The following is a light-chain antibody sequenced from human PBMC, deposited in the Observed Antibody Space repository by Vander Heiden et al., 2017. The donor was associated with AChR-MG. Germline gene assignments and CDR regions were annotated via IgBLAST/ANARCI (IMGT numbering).Light chain of an antibody. CDR2: WAS. Sequence: DIVMTQSPDSLAVSLGERATINCKSSQSVLYSSNNKNYLAWYQQKPGQPPKLLIYWASTREYGVPDRFSGSGSGTDFTLTISSLQAEDVAVYYCQQDDSTPRTFGQGTKLEIK. J-gene: IGKJ2*02. CDR1: QSVLYSSNNKNY. CDR3: QQDDSTPRT. V-gene: IGKV4-1*01.